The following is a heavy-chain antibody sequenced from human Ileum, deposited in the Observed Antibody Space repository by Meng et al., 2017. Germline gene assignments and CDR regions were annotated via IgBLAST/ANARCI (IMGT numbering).Heavy chain of an antibody. J-gene: IGHJ4*02. D-gene: IGHD2-2*02. Sequence: QLLESGGGLVQPGGSLRLSCTGSGFTFADYAINWVRQAPGQGLEWVSAISGNGAAKLYADSAKGRFTISRDNSKNSIYMEMYTLRVEDTAIYYCARWTYHYDFWGQGTLVTVSS. CDR1: GFTFADYA. CDR3: ARWTYHYDF. V-gene: IGHV3-23*01. CDR2: ISGNGAAK.